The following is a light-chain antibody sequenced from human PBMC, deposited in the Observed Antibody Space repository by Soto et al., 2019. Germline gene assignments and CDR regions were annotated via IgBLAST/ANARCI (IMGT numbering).Light chain of an antibody. CDR2: DVS. Sequence: QSGRAQPGAGAWFSGQAASISCTGTSSDVGGYEYVSWYQHHAGKAPKLMIYDVSSRPSGVSSRFSGSKSGNTASLTISGLQAEDEADYYCISYASINLYVLGTGTKVTVL. J-gene: IGLJ1*01. V-gene: IGLV2-14*03. CDR3: ISYASINLYV. CDR1: SSDVGGYEY.